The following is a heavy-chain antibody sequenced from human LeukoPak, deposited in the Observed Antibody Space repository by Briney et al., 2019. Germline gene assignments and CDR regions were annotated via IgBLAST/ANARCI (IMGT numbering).Heavy chain of an antibody. CDR2: INPNSGDT. Sequence: EASVKVSCKASGYTFTGYYMHWVRQAPGQGLEWMQWINPNSGDTKYAQKFQGRVTMTRDTSISTAYMELSRLRSDDTAVYYCATQRGSYLWGTDFDYWGQGTLVTVSS. CDR3: ATQRGSYLWGTDFDY. V-gene: IGHV1-2*02. J-gene: IGHJ4*02. CDR1: GYTFTGYY. D-gene: IGHD3-16*01.